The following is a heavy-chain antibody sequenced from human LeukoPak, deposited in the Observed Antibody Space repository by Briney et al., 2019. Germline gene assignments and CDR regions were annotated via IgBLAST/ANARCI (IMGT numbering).Heavy chain of an antibody. CDR3: ARERDGGNSPVFFDY. J-gene: IGHJ4*02. V-gene: IGHV3-30*02. Sequence: TGGSLRLSCAASGFTFSNYGMHWVRQAPGKGLEWVALIWYDGSNEYYADSVKGRFTISRDNPKNTLSLQMNSLRAEDTAVYYCARERDGGNSPVFFDYWGQGTLVTVSS. D-gene: IGHD4-23*01. CDR1: GFTFSNYG. CDR2: IWYDGSNE.